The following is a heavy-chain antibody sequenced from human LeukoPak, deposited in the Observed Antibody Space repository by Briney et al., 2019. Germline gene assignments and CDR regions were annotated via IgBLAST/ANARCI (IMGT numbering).Heavy chain of an antibody. V-gene: IGHV3-21*01. CDR3: ATSIAVAGMWGDY. CDR2: ISSSSSYI. CDR1: GFTFSSYS. Sequence: GGSLRLSCAASGFTFSSYSMNWVRQAPGKGLEWVSSISSSSSYIYYADSVKGRFTISRDNAKNSLYLQMNSLRAEDTAVYYRATSIAVAGMWGDYWGQGTLVTVSS. D-gene: IGHD6-19*01. J-gene: IGHJ4*02.